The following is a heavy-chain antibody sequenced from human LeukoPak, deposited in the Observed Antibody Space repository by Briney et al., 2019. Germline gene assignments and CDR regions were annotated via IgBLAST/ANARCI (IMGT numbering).Heavy chain of an antibody. CDR1: GFTFSSYG. V-gene: IGHV3-30*02. CDR3: AKDTKDIVVVPAASRPGALDY. CDR2: IRYDGSNK. J-gene: IGHJ4*02. D-gene: IGHD2-2*01. Sequence: GGSLRLSCAASGFTFSSYGMHWVRQAPGKGLEWVAFIRYDGSNKYYADSVKGRFTISRDNSQNTLYLQMNSLRAEDTAVYYCAKDTKDIVVVPAASRPGALDYWGQGTLVTVSS.